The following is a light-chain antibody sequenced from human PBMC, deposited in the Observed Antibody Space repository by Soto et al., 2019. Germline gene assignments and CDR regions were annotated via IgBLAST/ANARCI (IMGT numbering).Light chain of an antibody. V-gene: IGKV1-39*01. Sequence: DIQMTQSPSSLSASVGDRVTITCRASQTIIRYLNWYQQKVGRAPNLLIYAASSLQSGVPSRFSGSGSGTDFTLTISSLQPEDFATYYCPQSYSTLFSFGPGTKVEIK. CDR2: AAS. CDR3: PQSYSTLFS. CDR1: QTIIRY. J-gene: IGKJ3*01.